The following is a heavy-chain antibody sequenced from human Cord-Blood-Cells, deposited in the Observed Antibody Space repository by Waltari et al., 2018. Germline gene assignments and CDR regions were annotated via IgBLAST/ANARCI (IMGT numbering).Heavy chain of an antibody. CDR3: ARDSIEYQLLSAYYYYYYMDV. CDR2: SHHSGST. D-gene: IGHD2-2*01. Sequence: QVQLQESGPGLVKPSETLSLTCTVSGYSLSSGYYWGWIRQPPGKGLAWIGSSHHSGSTYYNPSLRSRVTISVDTSKNQFSLKLSSVTAADTAVYYCARDSIEYQLLSAYYYYYYMDVWGKGTTVTVSS. V-gene: IGHV4-38-2*02. CDR1: GYSLSSGYY. J-gene: IGHJ6*03.